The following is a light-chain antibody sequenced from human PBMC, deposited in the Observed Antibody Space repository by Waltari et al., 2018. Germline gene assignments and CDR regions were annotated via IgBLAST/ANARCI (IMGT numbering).Light chain of an antibody. CDR2: DAS. V-gene: IGKV3-11*01. CDR1: QSVSIY. CDR3: QHRSNWRT. J-gene: IGKJ1*01. Sequence: DIVLTQSPATLSLSPGERAPLSCRASQSVSIYLAWYQQKPGQAPRLLIYDASNRATGIPARFSGSGSGTDFTLTISSLEPQDFAVYYCQHRSNWRTFGQGTKVEIK.